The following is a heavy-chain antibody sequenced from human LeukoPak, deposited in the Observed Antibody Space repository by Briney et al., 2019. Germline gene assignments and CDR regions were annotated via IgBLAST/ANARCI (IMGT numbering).Heavy chain of an antibody. V-gene: IGHV4-4*07. J-gene: IGHJ4*02. Sequence: SETLSLTCTVSGASISSFYWSWIRQPAGKGLEWIGRIYTSGGTNYNPSLKSRVTMSIDTSKNQFSMKLYSVTAADTAVYYCVTDRSGSYDYWGQGILVTVSS. D-gene: IGHD1-26*01. CDR1: GASISSFY. CDR3: VTDRSGSYDY. CDR2: IYTSGGT.